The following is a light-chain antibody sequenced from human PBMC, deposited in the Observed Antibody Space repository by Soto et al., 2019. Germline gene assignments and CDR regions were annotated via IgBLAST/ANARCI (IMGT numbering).Light chain of an antibody. J-gene: IGKJ2*01. V-gene: IGKV3-11*01. CDR3: QQRYNWPYT. CDR2: DAF. Sequence: EIVLTQSPATVSLSPGERATLSCRASQSVSSFLAWYQQKPGQAPRLLIYDAFNRATGIPGRFSGSGSGTDFTLTISSLEPEDFAVYYCQQRYNWPYTFGQGTKLEIK. CDR1: QSVSSF.